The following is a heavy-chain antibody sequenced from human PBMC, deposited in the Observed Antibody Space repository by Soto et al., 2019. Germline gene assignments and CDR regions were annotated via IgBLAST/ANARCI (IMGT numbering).Heavy chain of an antibody. D-gene: IGHD6-19*01. Sequence: QVQLVQSGAEVKKPGSSVRVSCRASGGTLNNHAITWVRRAPGLGLEWLAGIIPMFGIPNYPQKFQGRVTITADDSTNTSHMELNSLTSDDTAVYYCARGGTSGWLKGAYDVWGQGTMVTVSS. CDR1: GGTLNNHA. CDR2: IIPMFGIP. CDR3: ARGGTSGWLKGAYDV. V-gene: IGHV1-69*01. J-gene: IGHJ3*01.